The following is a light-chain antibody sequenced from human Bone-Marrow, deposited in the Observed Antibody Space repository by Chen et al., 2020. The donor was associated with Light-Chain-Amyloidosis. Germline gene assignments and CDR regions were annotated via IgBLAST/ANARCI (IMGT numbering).Light chain of an antibody. CDR3: QVWDRSSDRPV. Sequence: SYVLTQPSSVSVAPGQTATIACGGNNIGSTSVHWYQQTPGQAPLLVVYDDSDRPSGIPERLFGSNSGNTATLTISGVEAGDEADYDCQVWDRSSDRPVVGGGTKLTVL. CDR1: NIGSTS. V-gene: IGLV3-21*02. CDR2: DDS. J-gene: IGLJ3*02.